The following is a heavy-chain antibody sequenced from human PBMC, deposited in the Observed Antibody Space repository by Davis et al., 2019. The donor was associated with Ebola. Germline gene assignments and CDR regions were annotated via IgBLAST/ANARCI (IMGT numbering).Heavy chain of an antibody. CDR3: ARREREYYYDSSVYYLSYYFDY. Sequence: GESLKISCKGSGYSFTSYWIGWVRQMPGKGLEWMGIIYPGDSDTRYSPSFQGQVTISADKSISTAYLQWSSLKASDTAMYYCARREREYYYDSSVYYLSYYFDYWGQGTLVTVSS. CDR2: IYPGDSDT. J-gene: IGHJ4*02. CDR1: GYSFTSYW. D-gene: IGHD3-22*01. V-gene: IGHV5-51*01.